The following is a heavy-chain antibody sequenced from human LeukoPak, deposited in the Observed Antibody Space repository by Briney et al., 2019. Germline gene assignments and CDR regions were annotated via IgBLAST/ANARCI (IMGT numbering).Heavy chain of an antibody. CDR3: ARDLYGSYYADY. D-gene: IGHD1-26*01. Sequence: PGGSLRLSCAASGFSFSSYAMSWVRQAPGKGLAWVSAIEGSGANTFYADSVKGRFTISRDNSKNTLYLVMNSLRAEDTAVYYCARDLYGSYYADYWGQGTLVTVSS. CDR2: IEGSGANT. CDR1: GFSFSSYA. J-gene: IGHJ4*02. V-gene: IGHV3-23*01.